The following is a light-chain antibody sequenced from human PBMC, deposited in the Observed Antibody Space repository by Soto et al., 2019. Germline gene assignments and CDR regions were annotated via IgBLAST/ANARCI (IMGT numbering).Light chain of an antibody. Sequence: EIVMTQSPATLSVSPGERATLSCRASQSVSSNLAWYQQKPGQAPRLLIYGASTRATGIPARFSGSGSGTELTLTISSLQSEDVAVYYCQQYNNWPMLTFGGGTKVEIK. J-gene: IGKJ4*01. V-gene: IGKV3-15*01. CDR2: GAS. CDR3: QQYNNWPMLT. CDR1: QSVSSN.